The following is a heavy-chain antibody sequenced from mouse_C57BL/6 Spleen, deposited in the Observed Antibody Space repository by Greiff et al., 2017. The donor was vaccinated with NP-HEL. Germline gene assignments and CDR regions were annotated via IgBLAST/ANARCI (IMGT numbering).Heavy chain of an antibody. CDR2: VYPGDGDT. CDR1: GYAFSSSW. J-gene: IGHJ2*01. V-gene: IGHV1-82*01. Sequence: VQLQESGPELVKPGASVKISCKASGYAFSSSWMNWVKQRPGKGLEWIGRVYPGDGDTNYNGKFKGKATLTADKSSSTAYMQLSSLTSEDSAVYFCARGTEGFDYWGQGTTLTVSS. D-gene: IGHD3-3*01. CDR3: ARGTEGFDY.